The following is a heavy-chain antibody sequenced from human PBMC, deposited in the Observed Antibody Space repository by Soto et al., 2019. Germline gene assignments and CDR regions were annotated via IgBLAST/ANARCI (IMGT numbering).Heavy chain of an antibody. D-gene: IGHD2-21*01. CDR2: INPQTGGT. CDR3: ARERVQVRSAGMEV. Sequence: GSALQVSCACSGYTFTGYYIHWVREAPGQGLAWMGWINPQTGGTSYAQKFQGRVTLSRDTSINTAYLELSRLRFDGAAVYFCARERVQVRSAGMEVGGQ. V-gene: IGHV1-2*02. CDR1: GYTFTGYY. J-gene: IGHJ6*02.